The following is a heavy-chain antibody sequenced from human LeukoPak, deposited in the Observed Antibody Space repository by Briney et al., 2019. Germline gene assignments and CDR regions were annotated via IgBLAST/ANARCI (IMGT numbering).Heavy chain of an antibody. CDR2: IYYSGST. Sequence: SETLSLTCTVSGGSISSYYWSWIRQPPGKGLEWIGYIYYSGSTNYNPSLKSRVTISVDTSKNQFSLKLSSVTAADTAVYYCARDRRNEYSSSSDWFDPWGQGTLVTVSS. J-gene: IGHJ5*02. CDR3: ARDRRNEYSSSSDWFDP. D-gene: IGHD6-6*01. V-gene: IGHV4-59*12. CDR1: GGSISSYY.